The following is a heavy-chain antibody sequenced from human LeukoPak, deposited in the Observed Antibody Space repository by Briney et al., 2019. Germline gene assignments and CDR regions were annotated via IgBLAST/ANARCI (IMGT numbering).Heavy chain of an antibody. V-gene: IGHV3-48*02. D-gene: IGHD6-19*01. Sequence: PGGSLRLSCAVSGLTFSSYNMTWVGRAPGRGLGWVSYISNSGSMIFYADSVKGRFTLSRDNAKNSLYLQMNSLRDEDTAVYYCARGPISGWSADYWGQGTLVTVSS. CDR1: GLTFSSYN. CDR2: ISNSGSMI. CDR3: ARGPISGWSADY. J-gene: IGHJ4*02.